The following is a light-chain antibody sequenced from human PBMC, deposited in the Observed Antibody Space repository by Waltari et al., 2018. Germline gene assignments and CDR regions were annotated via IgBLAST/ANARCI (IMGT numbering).Light chain of an antibody. J-gene: IGLJ2*01. V-gene: IGLV1-47*02. CDR1: SSNIGSNS. CDR2: YNT. Sequence: QSVLTQPPSASEAARKSVTISCSGSSSNIGSNSVSWYQQVPETAPKLLIYYNTRRASGVSDRFSGSKSGTSASLVISGLQTEDEADYYCAAWDERLRGGIFGGGTRLTVL. CDR3: AAWDERLRGGI.